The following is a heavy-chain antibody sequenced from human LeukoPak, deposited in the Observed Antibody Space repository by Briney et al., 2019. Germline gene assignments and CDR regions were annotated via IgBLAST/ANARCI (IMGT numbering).Heavy chain of an antibody. Sequence: ASVTVSFKASGYTFTSYAMHWVRQAPGQRLEWMGWINAGNGNTKYSQKFQGKVTITRDTSASTAYMELSSLRSEDTAVYYCARVPRLLYYFDYWGQGTLVTVSS. D-gene: IGHD2-15*01. CDR3: ARVPRLLYYFDY. CDR1: GYTFTSYA. V-gene: IGHV1-3*01. J-gene: IGHJ4*02. CDR2: INAGNGNT.